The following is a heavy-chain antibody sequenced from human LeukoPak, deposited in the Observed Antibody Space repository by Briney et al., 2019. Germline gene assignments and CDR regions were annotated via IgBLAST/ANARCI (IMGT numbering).Heavy chain of an antibody. D-gene: IGHD2-8*02. CDR3: ASQGGVFFFSKKFFDY. J-gene: IGHJ4*02. Sequence: SVKVSCKASGGTFSSYAISWVRQAPGQGLEWMGGIIPIFGTANYAQKFQGRVTITADESTSTAYMELSSLRSEDTAVYYCASQGGVFFFSKKFFDYGGGEPRFPVS. CDR1: GGTFSSYA. CDR2: IIPIFGTA. V-gene: IGHV1-69*13.